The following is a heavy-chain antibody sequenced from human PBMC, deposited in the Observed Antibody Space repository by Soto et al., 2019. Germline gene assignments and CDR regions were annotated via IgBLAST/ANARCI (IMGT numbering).Heavy chain of an antibody. Sequence: SETLSLTCTVSGGSISVYYWSWIRQPPGKGLEWIGYMYNTGSTIYNPSLKSRVTISVDTSKNQFSLKLNSVTAADTAVYYCARDLWGYCGADCYPLDVWGQGTTVTVSS. V-gene: IGHV4-59*01. J-gene: IGHJ6*02. CDR1: GGSISVYY. CDR2: MYNTGST. D-gene: IGHD2-21*02. CDR3: ARDLWGYCGADCYPLDV.